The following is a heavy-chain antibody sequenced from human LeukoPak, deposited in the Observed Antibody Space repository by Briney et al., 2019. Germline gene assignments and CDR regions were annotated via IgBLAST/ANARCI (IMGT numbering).Heavy chain of an antibody. Sequence: PGRSLRLSCAASGLTFSTFGMHWVRQAPGKGLEWVAFIRFDGSNRYYAESLKGRFTISRDNSKNTLYLQMNSLRAEDTAIYFCAKGGYYFDYWGQGALVIVSS. CDR1: GLTFSTFG. V-gene: IGHV3-30*02. CDR2: IRFDGSNR. CDR3: AKGGYYFDY. J-gene: IGHJ4*02.